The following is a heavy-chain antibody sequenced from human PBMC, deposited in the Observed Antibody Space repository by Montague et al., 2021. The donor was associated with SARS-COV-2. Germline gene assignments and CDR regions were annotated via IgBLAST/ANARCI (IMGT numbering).Heavy chain of an antibody. V-gene: IGHV4-59*08. Sequence: SETLSLTCIVSGGSTNYYYWSWIRQSPGKGLEWIGYMYYSGSTNYNPSLKSRVTMSIDRSKNQFSLKLRSLTAADTAVYFCARHRDNLGSLNWFAPWGQGTLVTVSS. CDR1: GGSTNYYY. D-gene: IGHD3-16*01. CDR2: MYYSGST. CDR3: ARHRDNLGSLNWFAP. J-gene: IGHJ5*02.